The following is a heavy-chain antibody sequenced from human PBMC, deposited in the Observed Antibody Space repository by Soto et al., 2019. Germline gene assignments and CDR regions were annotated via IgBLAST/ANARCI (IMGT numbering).Heavy chain of an antibody. CDR3: ARVPFGVPNWFDP. Sequence: GGSLRLSCAASGFTFSDYYMSWIRQAPGKGLEWVSYISSSGSTIYYADSVKGRFTISGDNAKNSLYLQMNSLRAEDTAVYYWARVPFGVPNWFDPWGQGTLVTVSS. D-gene: IGHD3-3*01. CDR1: GFTFSDYY. V-gene: IGHV3-11*01. CDR2: ISSSGSTI. J-gene: IGHJ5*02.